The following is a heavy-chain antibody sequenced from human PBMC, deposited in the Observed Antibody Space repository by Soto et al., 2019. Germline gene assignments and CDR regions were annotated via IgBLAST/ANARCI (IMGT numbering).Heavy chain of an antibody. J-gene: IGHJ5*02. D-gene: IGHD2-2*01. V-gene: IGHV6-1*01. Sequence: SQTLSLTCAISGDSVSSNSAAWNWIRQSPSRGLEWLGRTYYRSKWYNDYAVSVKSRITINPDTSKNQFSLQLNSVTPEATAVYFCARAPPSPPPSNWFDPWGQGTLVTVSS. CDR3: ARAPPSPPPSNWFDP. CDR2: TYYRSKWYN. CDR1: GDSVSSNSAA.